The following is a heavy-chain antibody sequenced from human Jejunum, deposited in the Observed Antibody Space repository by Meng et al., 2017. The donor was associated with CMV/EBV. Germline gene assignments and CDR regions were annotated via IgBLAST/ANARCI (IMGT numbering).Heavy chain of an antibody. CDR3: ARTEDCHDTRCYTGVDP. D-gene: IGHD2-2*01. CDR1: SITSGDYY. Sequence: SITSGDYYWSWIRQPPGKGLEWIGFIYYNGRTYHNPSLKSRLTISVDTSKNQFSLRLSSVTAADTAVYYCARTEDCHDTRCYTGVDPWGQGTLVTVSS. J-gene: IGHJ5*02. V-gene: IGHV4-30-4*08. CDR2: IYYNGRT.